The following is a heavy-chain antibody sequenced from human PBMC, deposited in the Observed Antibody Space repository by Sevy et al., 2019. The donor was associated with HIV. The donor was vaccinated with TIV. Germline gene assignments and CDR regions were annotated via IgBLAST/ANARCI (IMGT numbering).Heavy chain of an antibody. Sequence: GGSLRLSCAASGFIFSNYGMYWVRQAPGKGLEWVATISFDATNKHYPDSVKGRFTISRDNFQNSLFLQMDSLRPEDTAVYYCALERLSSDVAEYFQNWGQGTLVTVSS. CDR3: ALERLSSDVAEYFQN. CDR1: GFIFSNYG. V-gene: IGHV3-30*03. CDR2: ISFDATNK. D-gene: IGHD1-1*01. J-gene: IGHJ1*01.